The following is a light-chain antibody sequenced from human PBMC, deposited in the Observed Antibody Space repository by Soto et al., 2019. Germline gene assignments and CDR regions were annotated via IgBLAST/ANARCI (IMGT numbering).Light chain of an antibody. CDR1: QSVSSSY. CDR2: GAS. CDR3: QQYGSSPYT. Sequence: EIVLTQSPGTLSLSPGERATLSCRASQSVSSSYLAWYQQKPGQAPRLLMYGASSRATGIPDRVSGGGSATAFTLTISRLEPEDFAVYYCQQYGSSPYTFGQGTKLEIK. J-gene: IGKJ2*01. V-gene: IGKV3-20*01.